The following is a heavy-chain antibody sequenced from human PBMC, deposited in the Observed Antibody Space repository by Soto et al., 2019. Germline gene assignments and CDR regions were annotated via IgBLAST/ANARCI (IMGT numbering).Heavy chain of an antibody. CDR3: AREHRTDYYGSGSEYYFDY. V-gene: IGHV4-38-2*02. Sequence: SETLSLTCAVSGYSISSAYYWGWIRQPPGKGLEWIGSIYHSGSTYYNPSLKSRVTISVDTSKNQFSLKLSSVTAADTAVYYCAREHRTDYYGSGSEYYFDYWGQGTLVTVSS. D-gene: IGHD3-10*01. CDR2: IYHSGST. J-gene: IGHJ4*02. CDR1: GYSISSAYY.